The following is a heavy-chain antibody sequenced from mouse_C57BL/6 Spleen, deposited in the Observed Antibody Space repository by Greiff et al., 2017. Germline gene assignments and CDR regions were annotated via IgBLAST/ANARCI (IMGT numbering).Heavy chain of an antibody. D-gene: IGHD2-3*01. Sequence: VQLQQSGAELVKPGASVKISCKASGYAFSSYWMNWVKQRPGKGLEWIGQIYPGDGDTNYNGKFKGKATLTADKSSSTAYMQLSSLTSEDSAVYFCARPLYDGYYEYAMDYWGQGTSVTVSS. J-gene: IGHJ4*01. CDR2: IYPGDGDT. V-gene: IGHV1-80*01. CDR3: ARPLYDGYYEYAMDY. CDR1: GYAFSSYW.